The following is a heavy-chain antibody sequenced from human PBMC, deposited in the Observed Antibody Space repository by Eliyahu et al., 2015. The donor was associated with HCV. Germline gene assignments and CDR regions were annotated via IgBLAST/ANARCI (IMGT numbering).Heavy chain of an antibody. CDR2: INPSGGST. J-gene: IGHJ4*02. CDR3: ARAFSGTDTWDY. Sequence: QVQLVQSGAEVKKPGASVXVSCXASGYTXTSYXMHWVRQXPGQGLEWMGIINPSGGSTSYAQKFQGRVTMTRDTSTSTVYMELSSLRSEDTAVCYCARAFSGTDTWDYWGQGTLVTVSS. V-gene: IGHV1-46*01. D-gene: IGHD2-15*01. CDR1: GYTXTSYX.